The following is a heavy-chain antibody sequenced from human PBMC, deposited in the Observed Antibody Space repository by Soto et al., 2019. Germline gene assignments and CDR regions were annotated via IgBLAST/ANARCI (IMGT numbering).Heavy chain of an antibody. D-gene: IGHD3-9*01. CDR3: VRDHYDILTSRGKWFGP. J-gene: IGHJ5*02. Sequence: SETLSLTCTVSGGSISSSGYYWGWIRQPPGKGLGWIGSIYYTGTTYYSPSLKSRVTISVDTSKNHFSLKLTSLTAEDTAVYYCVRDHYDILTSRGKWFGPWGQGTLVTVSS. CDR1: GGSISSSGYY. CDR2: IYYTGTT. V-gene: IGHV4-39*02.